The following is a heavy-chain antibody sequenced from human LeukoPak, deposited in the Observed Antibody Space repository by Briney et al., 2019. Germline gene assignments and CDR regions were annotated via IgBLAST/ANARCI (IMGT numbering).Heavy chain of an antibody. CDR1: GGSISSYY. CDR3: ARGHCSGGSCPNDAFDI. D-gene: IGHD2-15*01. V-gene: IGHV4-59*08. CDR2: IYYSGST. J-gene: IGHJ3*02. Sequence: SETLSLTCTVSGGSISSYYWSWIRQPPGKGLEWIGYIYYSGSTNYNPSLKNRVTISVDTSKNQFSLKLSSVTAADTAVYYCARGHCSGGSCPNDAFDIWGQGTMVTVSS.